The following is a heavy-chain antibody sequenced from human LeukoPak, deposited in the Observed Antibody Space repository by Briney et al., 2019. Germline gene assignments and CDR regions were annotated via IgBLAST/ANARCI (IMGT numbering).Heavy chain of an antibody. Sequence: GGSLRLSCAASGFTFSSYAMHWVRQAPGKGLEWVAVISYDGSNKYYADSVKGRFTISRDNSKNTLYLQMNSLRAEDTAVYYCARDGSSHYYYYMDVRGKGTTVTVSS. J-gene: IGHJ6*03. D-gene: IGHD1-26*01. V-gene: IGHV3-30*04. CDR3: ARDGSSHYYYYMDV. CDR2: ISYDGSNK. CDR1: GFTFSSYA.